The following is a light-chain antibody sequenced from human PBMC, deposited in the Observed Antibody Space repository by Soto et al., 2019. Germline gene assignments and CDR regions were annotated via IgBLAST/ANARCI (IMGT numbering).Light chain of an antibody. Sequence: DTVLTQSPGTLSLSPGDTATLSCRASQSVRGNYLAWYQQRPGQAPRLLIYGASNRATGIPDRFSGSGSGTDFTLTISRLEPEEVAVYCCLRFGTFPLYAFGQGTKLDIK. CDR1: QSVRGNY. CDR2: GAS. V-gene: IGKV3-20*01. J-gene: IGKJ2*01. CDR3: LRFGTFPLYA.